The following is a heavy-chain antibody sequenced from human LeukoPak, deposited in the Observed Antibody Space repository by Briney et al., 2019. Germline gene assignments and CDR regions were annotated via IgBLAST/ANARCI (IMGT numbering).Heavy chain of an antibody. D-gene: IGHD3-22*01. V-gene: IGHV3-7*01. CDR3: AREDESGCYYGRSGYYLDY. CDR1: GFTLSSYW. CDR2: IKHDGSEK. Sequence: GGSLRLSCAAPGFTLSSYWMSWVRQAPGKGLEWVANIKHDGSEKYYVDSVKGRFTISRDNAKNTLYMHMSSLSAEHTALYHCAREDESGCYYGRSGYYLDYWGQGALV. J-gene: IGHJ4*02.